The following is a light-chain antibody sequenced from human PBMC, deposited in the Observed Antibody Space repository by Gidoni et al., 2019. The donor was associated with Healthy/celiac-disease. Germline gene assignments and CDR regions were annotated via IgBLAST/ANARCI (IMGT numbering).Light chain of an antibody. CDR3: AAWDDSLSGWV. CDR2: RNN. CDR1: SSNIGSNY. J-gene: IGLJ3*02. Sequence: QSVLPPPPSASGTHGQRLTIPCSGSSSNIGSNYVYWYQQLPGTAPKLHIYRNNQRPSGGPDRFSGSKSGTSASLAISGLRSEDEADYYCAAWDDSLSGWVFGGGTKLTVL. V-gene: IGLV1-47*01.